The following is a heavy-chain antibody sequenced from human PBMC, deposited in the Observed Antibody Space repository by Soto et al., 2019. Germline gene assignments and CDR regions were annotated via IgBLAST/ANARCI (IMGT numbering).Heavy chain of an antibody. V-gene: IGHV4-39*01. CDR3: VSQRTSVLTQAYFDY. Sequence: ETLSLTCTVSGGSVSNSNYYWGWIRQSPGKGLEWIGSVYYRGRSYSKSSVKSRVTISVDTSKNQFSLNLNSVTASDTAVYFCVSQRTSVLTQAYFDYWGPGALVTVSS. CDR1: GGSVSNSNYY. CDR2: VYYRGRS. J-gene: IGHJ4*02. D-gene: IGHD2-8*01.